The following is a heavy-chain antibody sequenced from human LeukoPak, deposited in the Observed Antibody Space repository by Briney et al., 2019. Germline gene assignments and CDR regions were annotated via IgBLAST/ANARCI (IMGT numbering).Heavy chain of an antibody. Sequence: SETLSLTCTVSGGSISSSSYYWGWIRQPPGKGLEWIGEINHSGSTNYNPSLKSRVTISVDTSKNQFSLKLSSVTAADTAVYYCARGPTRLYYWGQGTLVTVSS. CDR1: GGSISSSSYY. V-gene: IGHV4-39*07. CDR3: ARGPTRLYY. CDR2: INHSGST. J-gene: IGHJ4*02.